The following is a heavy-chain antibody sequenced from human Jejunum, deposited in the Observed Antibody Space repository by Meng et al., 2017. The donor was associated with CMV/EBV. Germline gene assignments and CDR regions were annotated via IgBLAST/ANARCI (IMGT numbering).Heavy chain of an antibody. Sequence: VRLQGSGHGLVNPPGTLSLTCTVSGDSISNYYWSWFRQPAGKTLEWIRRVYTGHSAHYNPSLKSRVTMSLDTSMNQFSLKLTSVTAADTAFYYCARDLLCITGASVWGPGTLVTVSS. CDR1: GDSISNYY. CDR2: VYTGHSA. CDR3: ARDLLCITGASV. D-gene: IGHD1-7*01. V-gene: IGHV4-4*07. J-gene: IGHJ4*02.